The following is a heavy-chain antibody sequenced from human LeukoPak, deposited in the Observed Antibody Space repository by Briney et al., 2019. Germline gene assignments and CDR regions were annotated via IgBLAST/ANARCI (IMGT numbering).Heavy chain of an antibody. J-gene: IGHJ4*02. CDR2: IYYSGST. Sequence: PSETLSLTCTVSGGSISSGDYYWSWIRQPPGKGLEWIGYIYYSGSTYCNPSLKSRVTISVDTSKNQFSLKLSSVTAADTAVYYCASLGLSSGYVFDYWGQGTLVTVSS. CDR3: ASLGLSSGYVFDY. D-gene: IGHD3-22*01. V-gene: IGHV4-30-4*01. CDR1: GGSISSGDYY.